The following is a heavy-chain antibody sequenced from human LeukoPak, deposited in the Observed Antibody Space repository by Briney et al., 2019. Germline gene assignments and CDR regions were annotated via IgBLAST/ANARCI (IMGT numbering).Heavy chain of an antibody. CDR2: ISGSGGST. CDR1: GFTFSSYA. CDR3: ARDRVRKLWFGELYEHFDY. J-gene: IGHJ4*02. Sequence: PGGSLRLSCAASGFTFSSYAMSWVRQAPGKGLEWVSAISGSGGSTYYADSVKGRFTISRDNSKNTLYLQMNSLRAEDTAVYYCARDRVRKLWFGELYEHFDYWGQGTLVTVSS. D-gene: IGHD3-10*01. V-gene: IGHV3-23*01.